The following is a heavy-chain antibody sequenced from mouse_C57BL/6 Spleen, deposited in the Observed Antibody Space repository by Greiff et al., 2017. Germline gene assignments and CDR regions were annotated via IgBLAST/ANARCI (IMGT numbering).Heavy chain of an antibody. J-gene: IGHJ1*03. V-gene: IGHV3-6*01. CDR2: ISYDGSN. Sequence: EVKLVESGPGLVKPSQSLSLTCSVTGYSITSGYYWNWIRQFPGNKLEWMGYISYDGSNNYNPSLKNRISITRDTSKNQFFLKLNSVTTEDTATYYCARGTTVVDWYFDVWGTGTTVTVSS. CDR1: GYSITSGYY. CDR3: ARGTTVVDWYFDV. D-gene: IGHD1-1*01.